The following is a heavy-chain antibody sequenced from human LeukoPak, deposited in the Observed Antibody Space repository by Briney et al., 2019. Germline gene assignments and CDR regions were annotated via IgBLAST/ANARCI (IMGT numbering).Heavy chain of an antibody. CDR1: GYSISSGYY. V-gene: IGHV4-61*02. J-gene: IGHJ4*02. CDR3: AMSLIGDGGFYFDY. D-gene: IGHD3-10*01. CDR2: IYTSGST. Sequence: SETLSLTCTVSGYSISSGYYWGWIRQPAGKGLEWIGRIYTSGSTNYNPSLKSRVTISVDTSKNQFSLKLSSVTAADTAVYYCAMSLIGDGGFYFDYWGQGTLVTVSS.